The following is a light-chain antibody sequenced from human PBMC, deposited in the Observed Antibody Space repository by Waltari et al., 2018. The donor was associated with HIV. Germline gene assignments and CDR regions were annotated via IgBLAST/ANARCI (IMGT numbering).Light chain of an antibody. CDR1: QSVSSY. J-gene: IGKJ2*01. V-gene: IGKV3D-15*01. CDR3: QQYNDWPPYT. Sequence: EIVLTQSPATLSLSPGERATLPCRASQSVSSYLAWYQQKPGQAPRLLIYGASTRATGIPARFIGSGSGTEFSLTISSLQSEDFAVYYCQQYNDWPPYTFGQGTKLEI. CDR2: GAS.